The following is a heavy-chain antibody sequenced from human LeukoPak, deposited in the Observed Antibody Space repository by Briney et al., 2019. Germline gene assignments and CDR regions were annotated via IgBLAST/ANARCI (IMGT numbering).Heavy chain of an antibody. CDR3: AREGAPQLSSYFDH. CDR2: INPNTGGT. Sequence: ASVKVSCKASGYTFTAYYIHWVRQAPGQGLEWMEWINPNTGGTNFAQRFQGRVTMTRDTSINTAYMEPSSLRSDDTAMYYCAREGAPQLSSYFDHWGQGTLVTVSS. D-gene: IGHD1-1*01. J-gene: IGHJ4*02. CDR1: GYTFTAYY. V-gene: IGHV1-2*02.